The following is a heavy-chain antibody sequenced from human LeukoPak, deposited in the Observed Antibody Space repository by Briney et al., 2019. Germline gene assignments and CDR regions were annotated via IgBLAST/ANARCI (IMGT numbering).Heavy chain of an antibody. J-gene: IGHJ4*02. CDR2: ISGSGGST. Sequence: GGSLRLSCAASGFTFSSYAMSWVRQAPGKGLEWVSAISGSGGSTYYADSVKGRFTISRDNSKNTLYLQMNSLRAEDTAVYYCAKDLTMIVVVSVDYWGQGTLVSVSS. CDR3: AKDLTMIVVVSVDY. CDR1: GFTFSSYA. D-gene: IGHD3-22*01. V-gene: IGHV3-23*01.